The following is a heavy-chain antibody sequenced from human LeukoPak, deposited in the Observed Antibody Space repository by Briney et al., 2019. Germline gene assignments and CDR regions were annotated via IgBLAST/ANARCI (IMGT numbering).Heavy chain of an antibody. Sequence: PGGSPRLSCAASGFTFSSYSMNWVRQAPGKGLEWVSYISSSSSTIYYADSVKGRFTISRDNAKNSLYLQMNSLRDEDTAVYYCARDQDYSKFWENWFDPWGQGTLVTVSS. CDR1: GFTFSSYS. V-gene: IGHV3-48*02. CDR3: ARDQDYSKFWENWFDP. CDR2: ISSSSSTI. D-gene: IGHD4-11*01. J-gene: IGHJ5*02.